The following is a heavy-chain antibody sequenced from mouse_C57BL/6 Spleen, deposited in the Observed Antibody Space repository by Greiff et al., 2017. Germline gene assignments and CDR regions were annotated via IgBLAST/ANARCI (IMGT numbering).Heavy chain of an antibody. CDR3: ARRAVTTNFDY. Sequence: EVMLVESGGGLVKPGGSLKLSCAASGFTFSDYGMHWVRQAPEKGLEWVAYISSGSSTIYYADTVKGRFTISRDNAKNTLFLQMTSLRSEDTAMYYCARRAVTTNFDYWGQGTTLTVSS. J-gene: IGHJ2*01. CDR1: GFTFSDYG. CDR2: ISSGSSTI. V-gene: IGHV5-17*01. D-gene: IGHD2-2*01.